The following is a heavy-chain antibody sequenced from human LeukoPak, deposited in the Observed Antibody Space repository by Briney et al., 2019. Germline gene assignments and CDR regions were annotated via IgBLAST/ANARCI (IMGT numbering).Heavy chain of an antibody. Sequence: GGSLRLSCAASGFTFTNYNMNWVRQAPGKGLEWISYISGVSGTIYYADSVRGRFTVSRDNAKDSLWLQMDSLRVEDTAVYFCARLYGDWFDPWGPGNLVTVSS. CDR2: ISGVSGTI. CDR3: ARLYGDWFDP. D-gene: IGHD4-17*01. V-gene: IGHV3-48*01. CDR1: GFTFTNYN. J-gene: IGHJ5*02.